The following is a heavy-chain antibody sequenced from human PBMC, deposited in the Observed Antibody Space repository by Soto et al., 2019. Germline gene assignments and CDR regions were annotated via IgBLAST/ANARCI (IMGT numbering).Heavy chain of an antibody. D-gene: IGHD5-18*01. J-gene: IGHJ4*02. CDR2: IYYSGST. Sequence: SETLSLTCTVSGGSISSGDYCWSRIRQPPGKGLEWIGYIYYSGSTYYNPSLKSRVTISVDTSKNQFSLKLSSVTAADTAVYYCAGGRGYSYGFAPGYWGQGTQVTVSS. V-gene: IGHV4-30-4*01. CDR3: AGGRGYSYGFAPGY. CDR1: GGSISSGDYC.